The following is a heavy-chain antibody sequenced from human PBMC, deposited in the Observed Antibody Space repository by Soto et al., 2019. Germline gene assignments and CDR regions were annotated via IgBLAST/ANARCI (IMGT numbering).Heavy chain of an antibody. Sequence: QGLEWMGIINPSGGSTSYAQKFQGRVTMTRDTSTSTVYMELSSLRSEDTAVYYCARAPDPSFDILTLIDYWGQGTLVTVSS. CDR2: INPSGGST. D-gene: IGHD3-9*01. CDR3: ARAPDPSFDILTLIDY. J-gene: IGHJ4*02. V-gene: IGHV1-46*03.